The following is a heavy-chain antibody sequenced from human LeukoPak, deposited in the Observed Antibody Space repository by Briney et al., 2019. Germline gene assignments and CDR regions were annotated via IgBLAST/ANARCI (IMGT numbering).Heavy chain of an antibody. CDR3: AKGIRITMIVVANNWFDP. CDR2: IRYDGSNK. V-gene: IGHV3-30*02. CDR1: GFTFSSYG. Sequence: GGSLRLSCAASGFTFSSYGMHWVRQAPGKGLEWVAFIRYDGSNKYYADSVKGRFTISRDNSKNTLYLQMNSLRAEDTAVYYCAKGIRITMIVVANNWFDPWGQGPLVTVSS. J-gene: IGHJ5*02. D-gene: IGHD3-22*01.